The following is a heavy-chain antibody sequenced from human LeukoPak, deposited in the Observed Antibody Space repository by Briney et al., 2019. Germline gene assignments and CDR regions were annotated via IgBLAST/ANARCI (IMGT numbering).Heavy chain of an antibody. J-gene: IGHJ4*02. CDR3: ARTYYYDSSGYYGDGDYFDY. CDR2: INDGGGRT. Sequence: GGSLRLSCAASGFTFSSYWMHWVRQAPGKGLEWVSAINDGGGRTYYADSVKGRFTISRDNSKNTLYLQMNSLRAEDTAVYYCARTYYYDSSGYYGDGDYFDYWGQGTLVTVSS. D-gene: IGHD3-22*01. CDR1: GFTFSSYW. V-gene: IGHV3-NL1*01.